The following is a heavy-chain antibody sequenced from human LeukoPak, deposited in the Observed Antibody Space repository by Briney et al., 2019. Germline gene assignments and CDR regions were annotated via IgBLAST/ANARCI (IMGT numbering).Heavy chain of an antibody. CDR3: AREGGSHWGLYYYMDV. J-gene: IGHJ6*03. D-gene: IGHD3-16*01. CDR1: GGSISSSSYY. CDR2: IYYSGST. V-gene: IGHV4-39*07. Sequence: SETLSLTCTVSGGSISSSSYYWGWIRQPPGKGLEWIGSIYYSGSTYYNPSLKSRVTISVDTSKNQFSLKLSSVTAADTAVYYCAREGGSHWGLYYYMDVWGKGTTVTVSS.